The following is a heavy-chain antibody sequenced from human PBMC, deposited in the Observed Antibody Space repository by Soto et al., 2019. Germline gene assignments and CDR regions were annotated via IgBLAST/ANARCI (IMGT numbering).Heavy chain of an antibody. CDR3: AKDLDYYGSGILP. V-gene: IGHV3-23*01. J-gene: IGHJ5*02. Sequence: VGSLRLSGAASGLTFSSYAMSWVRQAPGKGLEWVSGISGSGGSTYYADSVKGRFSISRDNSKNTLYLQMNSLRAEDTAVYYCAKDLDYYGSGILPWGQGTLVTVSS. CDR1: GLTFSSYA. CDR2: ISGSGGST. D-gene: IGHD3-10*01.